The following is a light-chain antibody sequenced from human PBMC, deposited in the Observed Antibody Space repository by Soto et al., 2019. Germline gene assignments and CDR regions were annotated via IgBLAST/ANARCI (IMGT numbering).Light chain of an antibody. Sequence: EIVMTHSPVTLSVSPGERSTLSCRASQSVSSNLAWYQQKPGQAPSILIYGEFTRATGIPDRFSGTGSGTELNLTISRLQSEDFALYYCQQYNDWPLTFGQGTKVDIK. V-gene: IGKV3-15*01. CDR2: GEF. CDR1: QSVSSN. J-gene: IGKJ1*01. CDR3: QQYNDWPLT.